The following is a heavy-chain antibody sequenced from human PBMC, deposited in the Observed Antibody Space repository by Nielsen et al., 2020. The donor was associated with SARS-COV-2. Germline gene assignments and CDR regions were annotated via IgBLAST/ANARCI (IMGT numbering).Heavy chain of an antibody. CDR1: GGSISSGGYS. CDR2: IYHSGST. V-gene: IGHV4-30-2*01. J-gene: IGHJ4*02. D-gene: IGHD6-6*01. CDR3: ASRDIYSSSLGANDY. Sequence: SETLSLTCAVSGGSISSGGYSWSWIRQPPGKGLEWIGYIYHSGSTYYNPSLKSRVTISVDRSKNQFSLKLSSVTAADTAVYYCASRDIYSSSLGANDYWGQGTLVTVSS.